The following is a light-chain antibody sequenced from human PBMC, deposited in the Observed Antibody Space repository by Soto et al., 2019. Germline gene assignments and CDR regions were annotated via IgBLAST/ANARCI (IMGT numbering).Light chain of an antibody. V-gene: IGLV2-14*01. Sequence: QSVLTQPASVSGSPGQSITISCTGISSDGDDYKDVSWYQQHPGKAPKLMIYEVTYRPSGVSNRFSGSKSGNTASLTISGPQDEDEAYYYCSSYTSTSTVFGTGTKVTVL. CDR2: EVT. CDR3: SSYTSTSTV. J-gene: IGLJ1*01. CDR1: SSDGDDYKD.